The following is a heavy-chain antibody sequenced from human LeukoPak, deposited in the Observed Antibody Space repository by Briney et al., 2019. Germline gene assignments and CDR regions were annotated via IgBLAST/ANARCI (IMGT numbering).Heavy chain of an antibody. CDR3: ARETDVGYDSSGYFDY. J-gene: IGHJ4*02. D-gene: IGHD3-22*01. Sequence: ASVKVSCKTSGYTFTGFYMHWVRQAPGQGLEWMGWITPDRGGTNYAQKFQGRVTMTRDTSISTAYMELSRLRSDDTAAYYCARETDVGYDSSGYFDYWGQGTLVTVSS. V-gene: IGHV1-2*02. CDR1: GYTFTGFY. CDR2: ITPDRGGT.